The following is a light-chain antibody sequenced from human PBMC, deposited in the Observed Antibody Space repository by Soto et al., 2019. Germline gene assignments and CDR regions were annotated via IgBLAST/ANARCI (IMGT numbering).Light chain of an antibody. J-gene: IGLJ1*01. CDR3: QSYDSSLSGYV. Sequence: SVCRAQRQPVTVSCTENSSNIGARYDVHWDQQLPGTAPKLRIYGNSNRPSGVPDRFSGSQSGTSASLAITGLQAEDEAGYYCQSYDSSLSGYVFVTGTKVT. CDR2: GNS. CDR1: SSNIGARYD. V-gene: IGLV1-40*01.